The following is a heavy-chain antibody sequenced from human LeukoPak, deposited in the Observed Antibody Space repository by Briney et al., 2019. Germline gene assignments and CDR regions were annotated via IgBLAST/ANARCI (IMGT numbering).Heavy chain of an antibody. J-gene: IGHJ4*02. Sequence: SETLSLTCAVYGGSFSGYYCSWIRRPPGKGLEWIGEINHSGSTNYNPSLKSRVTISVDTSKNQFSLKLSSVTAADTAVYYCARRKRYFDWLPFDYWGQGTLVTVSS. V-gene: IGHV4-34*01. CDR2: INHSGST. CDR1: GGSFSGYY. D-gene: IGHD3-9*01. CDR3: ARRKRYFDWLPFDY.